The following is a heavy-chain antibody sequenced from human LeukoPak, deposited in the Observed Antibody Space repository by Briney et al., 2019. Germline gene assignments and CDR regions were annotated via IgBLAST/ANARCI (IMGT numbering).Heavy chain of an antibody. V-gene: IGHV3-23*01. CDR1: EFTFSSYA. J-gene: IGHJ4*02. D-gene: IGHD2-8*01. Sequence: GGSLRLSCVVSEFTFSSYAMSWVRQAPGKGLEWVAGISGGGATTDYADSVKGRFAISRDYSNNTLYLQMNSLRAGDTAIYYCAKDIVLMVYALFDSWGQGTLVTVSS. CDR3: AKDIVLMVYALFDS. CDR2: ISGGGATT.